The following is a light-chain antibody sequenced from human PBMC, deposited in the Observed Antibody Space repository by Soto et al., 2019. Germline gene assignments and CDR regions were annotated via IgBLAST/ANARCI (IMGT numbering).Light chain of an antibody. Sequence: DIKMTQSPSTLSASVGDRVTITCRASQNIDTWLAWYQQEPGKPPTLLMYKASILESGVPSRFSGSGSETEFTLTISSLQPDDFATYYCQHYKTYSRTFGQGTKVDI. V-gene: IGKV1-5*03. CDR1: QNIDTW. CDR3: QHYKTYSRT. J-gene: IGKJ1*01. CDR2: KAS.